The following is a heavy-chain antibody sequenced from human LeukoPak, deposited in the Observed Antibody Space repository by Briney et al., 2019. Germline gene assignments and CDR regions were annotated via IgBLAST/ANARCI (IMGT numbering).Heavy chain of an antibody. CDR1: GYTFTSYG. CDR2: ISAYNGNT. Sequence: ASVKVSCKASGYTFTSYGISWVRQAPGQGLEWMGWISAYNGNTNYAQKLQGRVTMTTDTSTSTAYMELRSLRSDDTAVYYCARRMASPYYYDSSGYYSEWGQGTLVTVSS. V-gene: IGHV1-18*01. J-gene: IGHJ4*02. CDR3: ARRMASPYYYDSSGYYSE. D-gene: IGHD3-22*01.